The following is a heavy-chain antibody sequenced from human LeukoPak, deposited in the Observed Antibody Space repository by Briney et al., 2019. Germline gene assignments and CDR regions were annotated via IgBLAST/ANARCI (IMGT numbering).Heavy chain of an antibody. CDR2: INPNSGGT. D-gene: IGHD5-18*01. Sequence: ASVKVSCKASGYTFTAYYMHWVRQAPGQGLEWMGWINPNSGGTNYAQKFQGRVTMTRDTSITTAYMELSSLRSEDTAVYYCARVDTAMVIDYWGQGTLVTVSS. V-gene: IGHV1-2*02. J-gene: IGHJ4*02. CDR1: GYTFTAYY. CDR3: ARVDTAMVIDY.